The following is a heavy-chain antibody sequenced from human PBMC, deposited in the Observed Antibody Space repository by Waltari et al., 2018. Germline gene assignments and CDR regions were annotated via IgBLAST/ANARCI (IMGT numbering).Heavy chain of an antibody. Sequence: QVQLQQWGAGLLKPSETLSLTCAVYGGSFSGYYWSWIRQPPGKGLEWIGEINHSGSTNYNPSLKSRVTISVDTSKNQFSLKLSSVTAADTAVYYCARAMGYYYYYMDVWGKGTTVTVSS. V-gene: IGHV4-34*01. CDR2: INHSGST. D-gene: IGHD2-8*01. CDR3: ARAMGYYYYYMDV. J-gene: IGHJ6*03. CDR1: GGSFSGYY.